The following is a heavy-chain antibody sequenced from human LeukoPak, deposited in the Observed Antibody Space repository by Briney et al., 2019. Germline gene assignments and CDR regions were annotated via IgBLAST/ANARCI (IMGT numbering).Heavy chain of an antibody. D-gene: IGHD3-10*01. V-gene: IGHV3-23*01. Sequence: GGSLRLSCAASGFTLSSYAMSWVRQAPGKGLEWVSAISGSGGSTYYADSVKGRFTISRDNSKNTLYLQMNSLRAEDTAVYYCAKDRERYYYGSGSYCDYWGQGTLVTVSS. CDR1: GFTLSSYA. CDR2: ISGSGGST. CDR3: AKDRERYYYGSGSYCDY. J-gene: IGHJ4*02.